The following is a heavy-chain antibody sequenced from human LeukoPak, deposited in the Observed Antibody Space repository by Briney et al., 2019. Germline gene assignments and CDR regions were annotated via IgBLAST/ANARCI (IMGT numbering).Heavy chain of an antibody. V-gene: IGHV4-61*02. D-gene: IGHD1-7*01. CDR3: ARGGELLNN. CDR1: GGSVSSGDYY. J-gene: IGHJ4*02. Sequence: PSETLSLTCTVSGGSVSSGDYYWTWIRQPAGKGLEWIGRIYTSGSTSYSPSLKSRVTISLDTSKNQFSLRLSSVTAADTAVYYCARGGELLNNLGQGTLVTVSS. CDR2: IYTSGST.